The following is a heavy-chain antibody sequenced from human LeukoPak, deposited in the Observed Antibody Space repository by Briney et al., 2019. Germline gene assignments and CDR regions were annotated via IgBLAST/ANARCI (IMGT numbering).Heavy chain of an antibody. J-gene: IGHJ3*02. CDR3: ARDPVGYPRGAFDI. CDR1: GGSISSGGYY. V-gene: IGHV4-31*03. D-gene: IGHD4-23*01. CDR2: IYYSGST. Sequence: PSQTLSLTCTVSGGSISSGGYYWSWIRQHPGKGLEWIGYIYYSGSTYYNPSLKSRVTISVDTSKNQFSLKLSSVTAADTAVYYCARDPVGYPRGAFDIWGQGTMVTVSS.